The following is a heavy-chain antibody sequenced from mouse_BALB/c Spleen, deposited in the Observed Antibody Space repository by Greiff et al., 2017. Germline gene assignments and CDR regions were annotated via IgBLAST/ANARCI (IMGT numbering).Heavy chain of an antibody. D-gene: IGHD2-3*01. Sequence: EVKLMESGGGLVQPGGSRKLSCAASGFTFSSFGMHWVRQAPEKGLEWVAYISSGSSTIYYADTVKGRFTISRDNPKNTLFLQMSSLKSEDTAMYYCTREGDGYDAMDYWGQGTSVTVSS. CDR1: GFTFSSFG. J-gene: IGHJ4*01. CDR2: ISSGSSTI. V-gene: IGHV5-17*02. CDR3: TREGDGYDAMDY.